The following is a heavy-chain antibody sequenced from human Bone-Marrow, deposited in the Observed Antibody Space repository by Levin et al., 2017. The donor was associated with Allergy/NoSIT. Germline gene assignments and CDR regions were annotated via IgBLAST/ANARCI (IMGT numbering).Heavy chain of an antibody. Sequence: PSETLSLTCTVSGGSITRDNYSWGWIRQPPGKGLEWIGYTHHSGSKDYSPSLKTRVTVSVDRSKNQFSLKLSSVTAADTAVYYCVRGNYYGANRHFDHWGQGTLVTVSS. J-gene: IGHJ4*02. CDR2: THHSGSK. CDR3: VRGNYYGANRHFDH. D-gene: IGHD4-23*01. CDR1: GGSITRDNYS. V-gene: IGHV4-30-2*01.